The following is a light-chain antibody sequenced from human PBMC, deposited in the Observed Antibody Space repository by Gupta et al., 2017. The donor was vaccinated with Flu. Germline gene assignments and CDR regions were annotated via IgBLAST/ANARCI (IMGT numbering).Light chain of an antibody. CDR3: LQYATSPWT. CDR2: AAS. CDR1: QTVASGY. J-gene: IGKJ1*01. V-gene: IGKV3-20*01. Sequence: DILLTQSPPTLSLSAGESATLFCRASQTVASGYLAWYQQKPGQVPRLLIHAASHRASGVPDRITGSGSGTDFTLTISALEPEDFAVYYCLQYATSPWTFGQGTRV.